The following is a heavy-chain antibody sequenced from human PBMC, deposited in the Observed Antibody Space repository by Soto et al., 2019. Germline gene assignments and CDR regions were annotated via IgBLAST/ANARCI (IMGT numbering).Heavy chain of an antibody. D-gene: IGHD1-26*01. Sequence: ASVKVSCKASGYTFTGYYMHWVRQAPGQGLEWMGWINPNSGGTNYAQKFQGWVTMTRDTSISTAYMELSRLRSDDTAVYYCARVVGARKYYYYYGMDVWGQGTTVTVSS. J-gene: IGHJ6*02. CDR1: GYTFTGYY. CDR2: INPNSGGT. CDR3: ARVVGARKYYYYYGMDV. V-gene: IGHV1-2*04.